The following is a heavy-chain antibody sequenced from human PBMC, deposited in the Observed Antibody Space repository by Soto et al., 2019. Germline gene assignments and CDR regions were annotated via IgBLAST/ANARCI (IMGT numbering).Heavy chain of an antibody. CDR1: GFSFSYFA. Sequence: EVQLLESGGSLVHPGGSLRLSCAASGFSFSYFAMSWVRQAPGKGLEWVAAISGRGGNTYYADSVKGRFTISRDNSKNTLFLQMNSLRDEDTAVYYCAKDRGGSGWSTLDHWGQGTLVTVSS. CDR2: ISGRGGNT. V-gene: IGHV3-23*01. J-gene: IGHJ4*02. CDR3: AKDRGGSGWSTLDH. D-gene: IGHD6-19*01.